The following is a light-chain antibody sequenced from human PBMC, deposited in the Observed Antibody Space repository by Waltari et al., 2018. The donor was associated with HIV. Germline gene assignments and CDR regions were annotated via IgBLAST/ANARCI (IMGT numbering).Light chain of an antibody. CDR1: NIGNRD. V-gene: IGLV3-21*01. Sequence: SYVLTQPPSISVAPGKTAKITCAGKNIGNRDVHWYQQKPGQAPILVIFDDDDRPSGIPERFSGSNSDNTATLTINRVEVGDEGHYYCQVWDSGSDHVFGSGTTVTVL. CDR3: QVWDSGSDHV. CDR2: DDD. J-gene: IGLJ1*01.